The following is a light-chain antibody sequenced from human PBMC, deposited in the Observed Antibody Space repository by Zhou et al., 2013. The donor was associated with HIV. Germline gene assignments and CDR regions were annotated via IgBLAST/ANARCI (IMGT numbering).Light chain of an antibody. CDR3: QQRSHWPPLT. Sequence: EIVLTQSPGTLSLSPGERATLSCRASQNVSNYLAWYQQKPGQIPRLVIFDASYRATGIPARFSGSGSGTEFTLTISSLEPEDFAIYYCQQRSHWPPLTFGQGTKLEI. V-gene: IGKV3-11*01. CDR2: DAS. CDR1: QNVSNY. J-gene: IGKJ2*01.